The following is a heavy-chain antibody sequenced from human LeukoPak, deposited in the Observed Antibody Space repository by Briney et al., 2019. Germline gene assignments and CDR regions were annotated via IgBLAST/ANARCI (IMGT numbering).Heavy chain of an antibody. CDR1: GFTFSGSA. CDR2: IRSKTNSYAT. CDR3: ARRNSGSYSGSDY. Sequence: GGSLRLSCAASGFTFSGSAMHWVRQASGKGLEWVGRIRSKTNSYATAYAASVKGRFTISRGDSKNTAYLQMNSLKTEDTAVYYCARRNSGSYSGSDYWGQGTLVTVSS. D-gene: IGHD1-26*01. V-gene: IGHV3-73*01. J-gene: IGHJ4*02.